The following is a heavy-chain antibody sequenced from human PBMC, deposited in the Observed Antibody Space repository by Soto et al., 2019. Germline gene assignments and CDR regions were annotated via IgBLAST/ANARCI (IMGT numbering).Heavy chain of an antibody. J-gene: IGHJ5*02. V-gene: IGHV1-3*01. CDR2: INAGNGNT. CDR1: GYTFTSYA. Sequence: ASVKVSCKASGYTFTSYAMHWVRQAPGQRLEWMGWINAGNGNTKYSQKFQGRVTITRDTSASTAYMELSSLRSEDTAVYYCARVRGLGFTMIVVDPWGQGTLVTVSS. CDR3: ARVRGLGFTMIVVDP. D-gene: IGHD3-22*01.